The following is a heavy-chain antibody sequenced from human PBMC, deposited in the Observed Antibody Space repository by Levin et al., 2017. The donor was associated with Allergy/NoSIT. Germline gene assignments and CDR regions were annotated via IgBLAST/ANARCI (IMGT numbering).Heavy chain of an antibody. V-gene: IGHV3-23*01. J-gene: IGHJ2*01. CDR1: GFTFRDYA. D-gene: IGHD2-21*01. Sequence: LSLTCAASGFTFRDYAMTWVRPAPGKGLEWVSAITRSGGHTFYADPVKARLTLSRADSKNTLYLQLNSRRAEEPAVYCCARHTRGDIWYFDLWGRGTLVTVSS. CDR3: ARHTRGDIWYFDL. CDR2: ITRSGGHT.